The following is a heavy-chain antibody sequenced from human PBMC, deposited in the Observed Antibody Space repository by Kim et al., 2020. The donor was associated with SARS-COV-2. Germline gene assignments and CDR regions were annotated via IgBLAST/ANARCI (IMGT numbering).Heavy chain of an antibody. CDR2: IYSGGST. Sequence: GGSLRLSCAASGFTVSSNYMSWVRQAPGKGLEWVSVIYSGGSTYYADSVKGRFTISRDNSKNTLYLQMNSLRAEDTAVYYCARDLARGGLTSFGEKWGQGTLVTVSS. J-gene: IGHJ4*02. CDR3: ARDLARGGLTSFGEK. D-gene: IGHD3-3*01. V-gene: IGHV3-53*01. CDR1: GFTVSSNY.